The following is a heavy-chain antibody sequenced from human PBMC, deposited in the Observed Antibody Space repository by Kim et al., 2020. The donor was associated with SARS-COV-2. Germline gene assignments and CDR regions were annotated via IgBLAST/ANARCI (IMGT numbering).Heavy chain of an antibody. CDR2: INPNSGGA. CDR3: VREHISGTKNLDL. D-gene: IGHD1-20*01. J-gene: IGHJ6*02. CDR1: EYTFTDYY. V-gene: IGHV1-2*02. Sequence: ASVKVSCKASEYTFTDYYMHWVRQAPGQGLEWMGWINPNSGGANYAQKFQGRVTMNRDTSISTAYMGLSSLTSDDTAVYYCVREHISGTKNLDLWGQGTTVTVSS.